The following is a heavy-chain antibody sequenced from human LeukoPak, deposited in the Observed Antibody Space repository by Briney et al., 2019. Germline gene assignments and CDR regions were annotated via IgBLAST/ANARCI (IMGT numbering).Heavy chain of an antibody. J-gene: IGHJ3*01. CDR2: IYYSGST. CDR1: GGSISSYY. V-gene: IGHV4-59*08. CDR3: ARRDSYGDSYRDAFDL. D-gene: IGHD4-17*01. Sequence: SETLSLTCTVSGGSISSYYWSWIRQPPGKGLEWIGYIYYSGSTNYNPSLKSRVTISVDTSKNQFSLKLSSVTAADTAVYYCARRDSYGDSYRDAFDLWGQGTMVTVSS.